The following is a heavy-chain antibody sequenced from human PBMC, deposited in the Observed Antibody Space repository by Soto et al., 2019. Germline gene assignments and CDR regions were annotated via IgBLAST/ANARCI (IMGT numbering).Heavy chain of an antibody. V-gene: IGHV4-34*01. CDR3: GRGRASWGNYVYYYGMDV. CDR2: INHSGST. CDR1: GGSFSGYY. Sequence: SETLSLTCAAYGGSFSGYYWSWIRQPPGKGLEWVGEINHSGSTNYNPAPKSRVTISVDTSTNQSSLMLSSVTAADTAVSNSGRGRASWGNYVYYYGMDVWGQGIPVTVS. J-gene: IGHJ6*02. D-gene: IGHD4-4*01.